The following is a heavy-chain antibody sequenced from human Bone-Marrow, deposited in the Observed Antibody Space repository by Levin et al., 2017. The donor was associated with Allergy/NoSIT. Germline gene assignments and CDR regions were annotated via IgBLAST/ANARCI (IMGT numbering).Heavy chain of an antibody. J-gene: IGHJ4*02. V-gene: IGHV4-39*01. Sequence: SETLSLTCTVSGGSISSSSYYWGWIRQPPGKGLEWIGSIYYSGSTYYNPSLKSRVTISVDTSKNQFSLKLSSVTAADTAVYYCARHMRSHSSGWYGVGYFDYWGQGTLVTVSS. CDR1: GGSISSSSYY. CDR2: IYYSGST. D-gene: IGHD6-19*01. CDR3: ARHMRSHSSGWYGVGYFDY.